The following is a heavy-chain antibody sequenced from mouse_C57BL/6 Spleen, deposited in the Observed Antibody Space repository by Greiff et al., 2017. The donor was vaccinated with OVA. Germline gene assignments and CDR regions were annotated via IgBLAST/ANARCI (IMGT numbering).Heavy chain of an antibody. CDR2: IWGGGST. CDR1: GFSLTSYG. V-gene: IGHV2-9*01. CDR3: AKHGNGAWFAY. Sequence: VKLMESGPGLVAPSQSLSITCTVSGFSLTSYGVDWVRQPPGKGLEWLGVIWGGGSTNYNSALLSRLSISKDNSKSHVFLNMTSLHTDDTAVYYWAKHGNGAWFAYWGQGTLVTVSA. D-gene: IGHD4-1*01. J-gene: IGHJ3*01.